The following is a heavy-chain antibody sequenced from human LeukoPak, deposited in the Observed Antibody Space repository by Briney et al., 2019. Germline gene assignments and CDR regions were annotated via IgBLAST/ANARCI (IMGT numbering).Heavy chain of an antibody. CDR1: GFTFNNYN. CDR3: ARVEDYDILTGFDY. J-gene: IGHJ4*02. D-gene: IGHD3-9*01. V-gene: IGHV3-21*01. CDR2: ITTSGTYI. Sequence: GGSLRLSCATSGFTFNNYNMNWVRQAPGRALEWVSSITTSGTYIFYADSVKGRFTISRDNAKNSLYLQMNSLRAEDTAVYYCARVEDYDILTGFDYWGQGTLVTVSS.